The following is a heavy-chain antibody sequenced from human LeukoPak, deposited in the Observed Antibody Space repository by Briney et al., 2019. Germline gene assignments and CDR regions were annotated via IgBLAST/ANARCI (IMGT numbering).Heavy chain of an antibody. Sequence: GGSLRLSCAVSGITLSNYGMSWVRQAPGKGLEWVSAISGSGGSTYYADSVKGRFTISRDNSKNTLYLQMNSLRAEDTAVYYCAKDLKSSSSWHYYYYMDVWGKGTTVTVSS. CDR2: ISGSGGST. J-gene: IGHJ6*03. V-gene: IGHV3-23*01. D-gene: IGHD6-13*01. CDR1: GITLSNYG. CDR3: AKDLKSSSSWHYYYYMDV.